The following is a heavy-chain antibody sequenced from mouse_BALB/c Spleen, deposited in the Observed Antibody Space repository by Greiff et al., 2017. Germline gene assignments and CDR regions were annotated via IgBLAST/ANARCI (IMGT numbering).Heavy chain of an antibody. Sequence: DLVKPGASVKLSCKASGYTFTSYWINWIKQRPGQGLEWIGRIAPGSGSTYYNEMFKGKATLTVDTSSSTAYIQLSSLSSEDSAVYFCARGGYYGSSYVYWGQGTLVTVSA. CDR3: ARGGYYGSSYVY. CDR1: GYTFTSYW. CDR2: IAPGSGST. D-gene: IGHD1-1*01. V-gene: IGHV1S41*01. J-gene: IGHJ3*01.